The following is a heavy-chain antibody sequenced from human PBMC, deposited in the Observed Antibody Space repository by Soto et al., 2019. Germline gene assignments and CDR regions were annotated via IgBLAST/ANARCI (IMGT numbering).Heavy chain of an antibody. CDR2: ISGSGGHT. V-gene: IGHV3-23*01. J-gene: IGHJ4*02. Sequence: EVQLLESGGGLVQRGGSLRLPFAAPGFTLGGYVISWVRQAPGKGLDGVSGISGSGGHTYYADSVKGRFTISRDNSKNTLYLQMNTLRAEDTAVYFCAKDGSYYDSPTESDSWGQGTLVTVSS. D-gene: IGHD3-22*01. CDR3: AKDGSYYDSPTESDS. CDR1: GFTLGGYV.